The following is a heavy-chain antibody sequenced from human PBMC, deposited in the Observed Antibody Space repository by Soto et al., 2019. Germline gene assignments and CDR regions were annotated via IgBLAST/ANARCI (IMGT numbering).Heavy chain of an antibody. CDR2: ISGSGGST. J-gene: IGHJ4*02. V-gene: IGHV3-23*01. CDR3: AKVRVQWLVLGDFDY. Sequence: GGSLRLSCAASGFTFSSYAMSWVRQAPGKGLEWVSAISGSGGSTYYADSVKGRFTISRDNSKNTLYLQMNSLRAEDTAVYYCAKVRVQWLVLGDFDYWGQGTLVTVSS. CDR1: GFTFSSYA. D-gene: IGHD6-19*01.